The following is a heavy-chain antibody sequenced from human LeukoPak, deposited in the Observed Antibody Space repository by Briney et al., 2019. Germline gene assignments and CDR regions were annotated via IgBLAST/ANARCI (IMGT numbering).Heavy chain of an antibody. CDR1: GYTFTSYD. J-gene: IGHJ4*02. Sequence: ASVKVSCKASGYTFTSYDINWVRQATGQGLEWMGWISAYNGNTNYAQKLQGRVTMTTDTSTSTAYMELRSLRSDDTAVYYCASFEMATSPGDYWGQGTLVTVSS. D-gene: IGHD5-24*01. CDR3: ASFEMATSPGDY. V-gene: IGHV1-18*01. CDR2: ISAYNGNT.